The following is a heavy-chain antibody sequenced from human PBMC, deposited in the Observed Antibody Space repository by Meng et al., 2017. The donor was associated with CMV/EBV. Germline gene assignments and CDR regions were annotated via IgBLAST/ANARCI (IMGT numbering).Heavy chain of an antibody. CDR1: GGTFSSYT. CDR2: IIPILGIA. Sequence: SVKVSCKASGGTFSSYTISWVRQAPGQGLEWMGRIIPILGIANYAQKFQGRVTITADKSTSTAYMELSSLRSEDTAVYYCARDGGGYCSSTSCQDPYYYYGMDVWGQGTTVTVSS. CDR3: ARDGGGYCSSTSCQDPYYYYGMDV. V-gene: IGHV1-69*04. D-gene: IGHD2-2*01. J-gene: IGHJ6*02.